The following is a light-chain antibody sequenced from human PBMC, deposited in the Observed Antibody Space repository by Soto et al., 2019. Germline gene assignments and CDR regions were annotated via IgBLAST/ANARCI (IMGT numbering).Light chain of an antibody. CDR3: CSFAGL. Sequence: QSALTQPRSVCGSPGQSVAISCAGTSSDVGRYNYVSWYQQYPGKAPKLIIYDVTKRPSGVPDRFSGSKSGNTASLTISGLQAEDEADYYCCSFAGLFGGGTKVTVL. CDR1: SSDVGRYNY. J-gene: IGLJ2*01. CDR2: DVT. V-gene: IGLV2-11*01.